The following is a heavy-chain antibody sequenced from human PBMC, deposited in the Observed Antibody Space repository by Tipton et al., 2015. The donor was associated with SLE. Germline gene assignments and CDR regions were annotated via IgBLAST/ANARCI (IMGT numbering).Heavy chain of an antibody. V-gene: IGHV4-59*01. D-gene: IGHD2-2*02. CDR1: GGSISSYY. CDR2: IYYSGST. CDR3: ARSPGDCSSASCYSGAFDM. Sequence: TLSLICSVSGGSISSYYWSWIRQPPGKGLEWIGYIYYSGSTNYNPSLKSRVTISGDTPKNQFSLKLRSVTAADTAVYYCARSPGDCSSASCYSGAFDMCGQGTMVTVSS. J-gene: IGHJ3*02.